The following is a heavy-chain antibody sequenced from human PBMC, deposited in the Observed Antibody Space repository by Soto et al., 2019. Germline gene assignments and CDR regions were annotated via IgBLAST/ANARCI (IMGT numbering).Heavy chain of an antibody. CDR2: IYHSGST. J-gene: IGHJ3*02. CDR3: ASRVQSAFDI. V-gene: IGHV4-30-2*01. Sequence: QLQLQESGSGLVKPSQTLSLTCAVSGGSISSGGYSCSWIRQPPGKGLEWIGYIYHSGSTYYNPSLKSRGTISVDRSKNQFSLKLSSVTAADTAGYYCASRVQSAFDIWGQGSMVTVSS. CDR1: GGSISSGGYS.